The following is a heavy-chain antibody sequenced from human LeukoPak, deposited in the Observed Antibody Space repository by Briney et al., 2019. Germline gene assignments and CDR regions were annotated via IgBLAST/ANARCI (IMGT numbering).Heavy chain of an antibody. CDR3: AHIRDILEEDYFDY. CDR1: GFSLSTSGVG. V-gene: IGHV2-5*02. CDR2: IYWDDDK. D-gene: IGHD3-9*01. Sequence: SGPTLVNPTQTLTLTCTFSGFSLSTSGVGVGWIRQPPGKALEWLALIYWDDDKRYSPSLESRLTITKDTSKNQVVLTMTNMDPVDTATYYCAHIRDILEEDYFDYWGQGTLVTVSS. J-gene: IGHJ4*02.